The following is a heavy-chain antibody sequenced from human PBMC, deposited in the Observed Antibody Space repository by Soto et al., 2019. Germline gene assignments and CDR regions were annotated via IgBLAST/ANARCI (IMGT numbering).Heavy chain of an antibody. CDR2: VSGSGIST. V-gene: IGHV3-23*01. D-gene: IGHD1-7*01. J-gene: IGHJ5*02. CDR1: GFTFSSYG. CDR3: GPQRELLGGWFDP. Sequence: GGSLRLSCAASGFTFSSYGMSWVRQAPGKGLEWVSAVSGSGISTYYADSVKGRFTISRDNSKNTLNLQMNSLRAEDTAVYYCGPQRELLGGWFDPWGQGTLVTVSS.